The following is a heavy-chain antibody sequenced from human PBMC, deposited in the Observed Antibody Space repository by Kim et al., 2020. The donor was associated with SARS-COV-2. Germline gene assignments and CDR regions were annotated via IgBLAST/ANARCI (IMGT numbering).Heavy chain of an antibody. Sequence: ADSGKGRFTISRDNAKNSLYLQMNSLRAEDTALYYCAKGAFGGVIRYYFDYWGQGTLVTVSS. CDR3: AKGAFGGVIRYYFDY. V-gene: IGHV3-9*01. D-gene: IGHD3-16*02. J-gene: IGHJ4*02.